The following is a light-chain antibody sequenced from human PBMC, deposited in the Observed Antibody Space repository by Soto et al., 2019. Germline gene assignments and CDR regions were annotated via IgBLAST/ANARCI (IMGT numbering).Light chain of an antibody. CDR1: QSVRSY. CDR3: QQRSNWPST. V-gene: IGKV3-11*01. J-gene: IGKJ5*01. CDR2: DAS. Sequence: EIVLTQSPATLSLSPGERATLSCRASQSVRSYLAWYQQKPGQAPRLLIYDASNRATGIPARFSGSGSGTDFTLTISSLDPEDFAVYYCQQRSNWPSTFGQGTRLEI.